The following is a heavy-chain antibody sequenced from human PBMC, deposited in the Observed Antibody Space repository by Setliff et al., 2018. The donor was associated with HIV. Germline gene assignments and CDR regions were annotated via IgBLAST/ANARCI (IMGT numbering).Heavy chain of an antibody. Sequence: ASVKVSCKISGYTLTNYDINWVRQVTGQGLEWMGWMNPNSGNTGYGQKFQGRVTMTRDTSISTAYMELSNLGSEDTAVYYCARRIGFDVWGQGTMVTVSS. CDR3: ARRIGFDV. V-gene: IGHV1-8*01. CDR2: MNPNSGNT. D-gene: IGHD2-15*01. J-gene: IGHJ3*01. CDR1: GYTLTNYD.